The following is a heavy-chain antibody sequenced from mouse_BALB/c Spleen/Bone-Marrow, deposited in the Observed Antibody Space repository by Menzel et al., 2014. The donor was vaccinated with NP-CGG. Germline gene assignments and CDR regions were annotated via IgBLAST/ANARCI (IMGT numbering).Heavy chain of an antibody. V-gene: IGHV5-6-4*01. Sequence: EVQRVESGGGLVKPGGSLKLSCAASGFTFSSYTMSWVRQTPEKRLEWVATISSGGSYIYYPDSVKGRFTISRDNAKNTLYLQMSSLKSEDTAMYYCTREDTNWDFDYWGQGTTLTVSS. CDR3: TREDTNWDFDY. J-gene: IGHJ2*01. CDR2: ISSGGSYI. D-gene: IGHD4-1*01. CDR1: GFTFSSYT.